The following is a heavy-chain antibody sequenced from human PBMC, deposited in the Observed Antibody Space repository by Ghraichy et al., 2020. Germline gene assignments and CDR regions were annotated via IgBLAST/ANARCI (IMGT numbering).Heavy chain of an antibody. V-gene: IGHV3-48*03. J-gene: IGHJ5*02. Sequence: GGSLRLSCATSGFTFSGYEMNWVRQAPGKGLEWVSYISGSASTIYYADSVKGRFTISRDNAKNSLYLQMNSLRAEDTAVYYCARKLSGTTWFDPWGQGTLVTVSS. D-gene: IGHD6-13*01. CDR1: GFTFSGYE. CDR3: ARKLSGTTWFDP. CDR2: ISGSASTI.